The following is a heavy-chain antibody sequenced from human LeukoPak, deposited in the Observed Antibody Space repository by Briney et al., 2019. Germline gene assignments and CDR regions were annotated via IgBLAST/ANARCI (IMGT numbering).Heavy chain of an antibody. D-gene: IGHD3-16*01. J-gene: IGHJ6*02. Sequence: GGSLRLSCAASGFTFSSYAMHWVRQAPGKGLEYVSGINTNGDITYYANSLKGRFTISRDNSKNTLYLQMGSLKTEDMAAYYCAEWGDGMDVWGQGTTVTVSS. CDR1: GFTFSSYA. CDR2: INTNGDIT. V-gene: IGHV3-64*01. CDR3: AEWGDGMDV.